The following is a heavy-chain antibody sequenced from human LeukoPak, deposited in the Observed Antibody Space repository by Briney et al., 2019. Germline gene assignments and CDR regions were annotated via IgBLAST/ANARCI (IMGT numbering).Heavy chain of an antibody. V-gene: IGHV3-74*01. CDR1: GFTFSSYW. J-gene: IGHJ4*02. CDR3: ARVVDTHFDY. CDR2: IKSDGSTT. Sequence: TGGSLRLSCAASGFTFSSYWMHWVRQAPGKGLVWVSRIKSDGSTTTYADSVKGRFTISRDNAKNTLYLQVNSLRAEDTAVYYCARVVDTHFDYWGQGTLVTVSS. D-gene: IGHD5-18*01.